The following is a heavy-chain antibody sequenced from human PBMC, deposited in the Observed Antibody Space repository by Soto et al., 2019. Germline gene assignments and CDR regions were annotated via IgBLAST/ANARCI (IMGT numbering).Heavy chain of an antibody. D-gene: IGHD1-20*01. V-gene: IGHV3-21*01. Sequence: GGSLRLSCAASGFTFSSYSMNWVRQATGKGLEWVSSISSSSSYIYYADSGKGRFTISRDNAKNSLYLKMNSLRAEDTAVYYCARGQVTGIPRDYYYGMDVWGQGTTVTVSS. J-gene: IGHJ6*02. CDR3: ARGQVTGIPRDYYYGMDV. CDR1: GFTFSSYS. CDR2: ISSSSSYI.